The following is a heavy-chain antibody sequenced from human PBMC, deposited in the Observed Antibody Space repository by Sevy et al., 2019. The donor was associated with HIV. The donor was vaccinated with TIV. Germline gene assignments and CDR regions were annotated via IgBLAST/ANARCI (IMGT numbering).Heavy chain of an antibody. J-gene: IGHJ4*02. CDR3: AREDSKNWRYFDY. V-gene: IGHV3-21*01. Sequence: GGSLGLSCAAAGFTFSSYTMNWVRQAPGKGLEWVASISFSSNYIYYTDSLKGRFTISRDNAKNSLYLQMNSLRAEDTAVYYCAREDSKNWRYFDYWGQGTLVTVSS. CDR2: ISFSSNYI. D-gene: IGHD1-1*01. CDR1: GFTFSSYT.